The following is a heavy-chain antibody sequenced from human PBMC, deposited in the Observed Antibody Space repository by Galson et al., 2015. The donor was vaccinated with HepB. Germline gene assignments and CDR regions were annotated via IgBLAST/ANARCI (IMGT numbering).Heavy chain of an antibody. CDR3: ARDRGYCSSTSCLNWFDP. J-gene: IGHJ5*02. Sequence: SVKVSCKASGYTFTGYYMHWVRQAPGQGLEWMGWINPNSGGTNYARKFQGRVTMTRDTSISTAYMELSRLRSDDTAVYYCARDRGYCSSTSCLNWFDPWGQGTLVTVSS. V-gene: IGHV1-2*02. D-gene: IGHD2-2*01. CDR1: GYTFTGYY. CDR2: INPNSGGT.